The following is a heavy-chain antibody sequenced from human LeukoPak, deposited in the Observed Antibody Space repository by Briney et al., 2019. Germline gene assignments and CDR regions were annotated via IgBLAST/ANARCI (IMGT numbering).Heavy chain of an antibody. V-gene: IGHV3-48*01. CDR2: ISGSSITI. Sequence: GESLKISCAASGFTFSSYSMNWVRQAPGKGLEWVSYISGSSITIYYVDSVKGRFTISRDNAKNSLYLQMSGLRAEDTAVYYCATSAVAGYYSWGQGTLVTVSS. D-gene: IGHD3-9*01. CDR1: GFTFSSYS. CDR3: ATSAVAGYYS. J-gene: IGHJ5*02.